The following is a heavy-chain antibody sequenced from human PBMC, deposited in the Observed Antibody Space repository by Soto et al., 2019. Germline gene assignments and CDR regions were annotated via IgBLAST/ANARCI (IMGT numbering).Heavy chain of an antibody. CDR3: AKCFLYYYDSSGYYPLDY. V-gene: IGHV3-23*01. D-gene: IGHD3-22*01. CDR1: GFTFSSYA. J-gene: IGHJ4*02. Sequence: EVQLLESGGGLVQPGGSLRLSCAASGFTFSSYAMSWVRQAPGKGLEWVSAISGSGGSTYYADSVKGRFTISRDNSKNTLYLQMNSLRAEDTAVYYCAKCFLYYYDSSGYYPLDYWGQGTLVTVSS. CDR2: ISGSGGST.